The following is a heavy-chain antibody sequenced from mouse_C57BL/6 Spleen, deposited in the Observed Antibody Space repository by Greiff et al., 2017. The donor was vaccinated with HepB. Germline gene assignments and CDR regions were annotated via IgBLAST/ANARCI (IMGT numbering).Heavy chain of an antibody. Sequence: VQLQQSGAELVKPGASVKISCKASGYAFSSYWMNWVKQRPGKGLEWIGQIYPGDGDTNYNGKFKGKATLTADKSSSTAYMQLSSLTSEDSAVYFCARFDYYGSGLYAMDYWSQGASVTVSS. J-gene: IGHJ4*01. V-gene: IGHV1-80*01. CDR3: ARFDYYGSGLYAMDY. D-gene: IGHD1-1*01. CDR2: IYPGDGDT. CDR1: GYAFSSYW.